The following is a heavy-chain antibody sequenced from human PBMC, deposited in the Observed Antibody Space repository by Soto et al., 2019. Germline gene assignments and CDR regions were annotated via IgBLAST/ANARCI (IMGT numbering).Heavy chain of an antibody. CDR3: ARHIRPKFGYCSGGSCPQDY. Sequence: SQTLSLTCTVSGGSISGYYSSWIRQPPGKRLEWIGYIYYTGSTNYNPSLKSRVTISLDTSKNQFSLKLSSVTAADTAVYYCARHIRPKFGYCSGGSCPQDYCGQGTLVTLSS. V-gene: IGHV4-59*08. J-gene: IGHJ4*02. D-gene: IGHD2-15*01. CDR2: IYYTGST. CDR1: GGSISGYY.